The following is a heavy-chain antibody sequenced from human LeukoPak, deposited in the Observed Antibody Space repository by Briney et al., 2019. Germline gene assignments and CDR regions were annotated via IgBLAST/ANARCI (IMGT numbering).Heavy chain of an antibody. D-gene: IGHD3-16*02. CDR3: AKDALISFRGAWSQSDS. CDR1: GFTLSSYA. J-gene: IGHJ4*02. CDR2: ISGSGDST. V-gene: IGHV3-23*01. Sequence: PGRSLRLSCTASGFTLSSYAMSWVRQPPGKGLEWVSGISGSGDSTYYVDSVKGRFTISRDNSKNTLYLQMNSLRAEDTAVYYCAKDALISFRGAWSQSDSWGQGTLATVSS.